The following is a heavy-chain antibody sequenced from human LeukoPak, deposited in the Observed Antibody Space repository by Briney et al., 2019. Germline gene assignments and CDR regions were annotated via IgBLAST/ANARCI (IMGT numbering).Heavy chain of an antibody. Sequence: PGGTLTLTCGAKGFAFGKIAENGGRQAPRKELEWVSTISGSGGSTYYADSVKGRFTISRDNSKNTLYLQMNSLRAEDTAVYYCAKMVHTEQWLVPFDYWGHGTLVTVSS. CDR3: AKMVHTEQWLVPFDY. D-gene: IGHD6-19*01. V-gene: IGHV3-23*01. CDR1: GFAFGKIA. CDR2: ISGSGGST. J-gene: IGHJ4*01.